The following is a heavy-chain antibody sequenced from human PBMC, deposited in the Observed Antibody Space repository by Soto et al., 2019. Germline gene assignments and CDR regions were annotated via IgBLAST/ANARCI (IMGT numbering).Heavy chain of an antibody. J-gene: IGHJ3*02. V-gene: IGHV4-39*01. Sequence: QLQLQESGPGLVKPSETLSLTCTVSGGSISSSSYYWGWIRQPPGKGLEWIGSIYYSGSTYYNPSLKSRVTISVDTSKNQFSLKLSSVTAADTAVYYCARADTAMVRFDAFDIWGQGTMVTVSS. CDR1: GGSISSSSYY. CDR3: ARADTAMVRFDAFDI. D-gene: IGHD5-18*01. CDR2: IYYSGST.